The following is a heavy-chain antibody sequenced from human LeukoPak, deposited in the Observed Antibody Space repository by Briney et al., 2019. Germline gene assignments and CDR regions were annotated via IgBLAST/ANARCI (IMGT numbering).Heavy chain of an antibody. CDR2: IYHSGST. V-gene: IGHV4-30-2*01. CDR1: GGSISSGGYS. D-gene: IGHD2-8*02. CDR3: ARGVAVSAWSNWFDP. Sequence: SGTLSLTCAVSGGSISSGGYSWSWIRQPPGKGLEWIGYIYHSGSTYYNPSLKSRVTISVDRSKNQFSLKLSSVTAADTAVYYCARGVAVSAWSNWFDPWGQGTLVTVSS. J-gene: IGHJ5*02.